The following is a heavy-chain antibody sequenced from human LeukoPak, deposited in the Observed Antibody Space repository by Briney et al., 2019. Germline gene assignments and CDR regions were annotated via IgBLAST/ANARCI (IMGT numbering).Heavy chain of an antibody. CDR2: IYTSGSP. V-gene: IGHV4-4*07. D-gene: IGHD6-13*01. J-gene: IGHJ2*01. Sequence: SETLSLTCTVSGGSTNSYDWSWIRQPAGKGLEWIGRIYTSGSPNYNPSLKSRVTMSVDTSKNQFSLKLSSVTAADTAVYYCARLSSSWYQDWYFDLWGRGTLVTVSS. CDR1: GGSTNSYD. CDR3: ARLSSSWYQDWYFDL.